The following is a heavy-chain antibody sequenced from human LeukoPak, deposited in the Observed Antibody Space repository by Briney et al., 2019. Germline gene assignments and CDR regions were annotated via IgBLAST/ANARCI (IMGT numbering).Heavy chain of an antibody. D-gene: IGHD2-15*01. CDR1: GFTFSSYA. CDR3: ARAMGYCSGGSCYSTFYYYYGMDV. J-gene: IGHJ6*02. Sequence: GGSLRLSCAASGFTFSSYAMHWVRQAPGKGLEWVAVISYDGSNKYYADSVKGRFTISRDNSKNTLYLQMNSLRAGDTAVYYCARAMGYCSGGSCYSTFYYYYGMDVWGQGTTVTVSS. V-gene: IGHV3-30*04. CDR2: ISYDGSNK.